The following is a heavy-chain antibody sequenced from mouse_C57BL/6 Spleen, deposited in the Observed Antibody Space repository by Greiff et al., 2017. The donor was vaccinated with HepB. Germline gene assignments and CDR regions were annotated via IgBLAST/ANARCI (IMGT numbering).Heavy chain of an antibody. Sequence: VQLQQSGAELVRPGASVTLSCKASGYTFTDYEMHWVKQTPVHGLEWIGAIDPETGGTAYNQKFKGKAILTADKSSSTAYMELRSLTSEDSAVYYCTREGGPYYGSIRDYWGQGTTLTVSS. CDR3: TREGGPYYGSIRDY. CDR1: GYTFTDYE. D-gene: IGHD1-1*01. V-gene: IGHV1-15*01. CDR2: IDPETGGT. J-gene: IGHJ2*01.